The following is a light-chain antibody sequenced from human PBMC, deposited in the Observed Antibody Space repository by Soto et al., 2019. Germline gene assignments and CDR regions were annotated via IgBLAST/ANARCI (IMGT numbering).Light chain of an antibody. V-gene: IGKV1-8*01. J-gene: IGKJ4*01. CDR1: QDISSY. CDR2: AAS. CDR3: QQYHTYPPLT. Sequence: IQMTQSPSTLSASVGDRVTITCRASQDISSYLAWYQQKPGKAPKVLIYAASTLQSGVPSRFSGSGSGTDFTLTISGLQSEDFATYYCQQYHTYPPLTFGGGTKVEIK.